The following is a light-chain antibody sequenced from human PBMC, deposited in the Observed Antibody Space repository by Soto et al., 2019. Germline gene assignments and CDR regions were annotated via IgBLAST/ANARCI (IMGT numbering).Light chain of an antibody. V-gene: IGKV3D-20*02. Sequence: EIVMTQSPATLSVSPGGRATLSCRASQSVSSSYLAWYQQKPGQAPRLLIYGASTRATGIPARFSGSGSGTDFTLTISSLEPEDFAVYYCQQRSNWPPTFGQGTRLEIK. J-gene: IGKJ5*01. CDR2: GAS. CDR3: QQRSNWPPT. CDR1: QSVSSSY.